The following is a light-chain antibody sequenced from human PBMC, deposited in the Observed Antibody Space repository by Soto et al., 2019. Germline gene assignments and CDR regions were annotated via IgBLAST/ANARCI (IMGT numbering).Light chain of an antibody. J-gene: IGKJ1*01. CDR1: QSVSSSY. CDR2: GAS. V-gene: IGKV3-20*01. Sequence: EMVLTQSPCTLPLSPGERATLSCRASQSVSSSYLAWYQQKPGQAPRLLIYGASSRATGIPDRFSGSGSGTDFTLTISSLEPKDFAVDYGQEYGSSTRKFGQGTKVES. CDR3: QEYGSSTRK.